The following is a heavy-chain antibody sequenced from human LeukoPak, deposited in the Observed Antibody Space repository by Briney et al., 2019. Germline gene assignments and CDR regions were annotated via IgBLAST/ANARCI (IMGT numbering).Heavy chain of an antibody. D-gene: IGHD4-11*01. V-gene: IGHV3-74*01. J-gene: IGHJ6*03. CDR3: ARDADYTYYYYYMGV. CDR1: GFTFSSYW. Sequence: SGGSLRLSCAASGFTFSSYWMHWVRQAPGKGLVWVSRINSDGSSTSYADSVKGRFTISRDNAKNTLYLQMNSLRAEDTAVYYCARDADYTYYYYYMGVWGKGTTVTVSS. CDR2: INSDGSST.